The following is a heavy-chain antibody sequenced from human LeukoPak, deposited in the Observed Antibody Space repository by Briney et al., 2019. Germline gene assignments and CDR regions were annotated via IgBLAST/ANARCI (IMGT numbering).Heavy chain of an antibody. V-gene: IGHV3-23*01. Sequence: PGGSLRLSCAASGFTFSSYAMSWVRQAPGKGLEWVSAISGSGDSTYYADSVKGRFTISRDNSKNTLYLQMNSLRADDTAVYYCAKAPTDSYSSSLVDYWGQGTLVTVSS. J-gene: IGHJ4*02. CDR1: GFTFSSYA. D-gene: IGHD6-13*01. CDR2: ISGSGDST. CDR3: AKAPTDSYSSSLVDY.